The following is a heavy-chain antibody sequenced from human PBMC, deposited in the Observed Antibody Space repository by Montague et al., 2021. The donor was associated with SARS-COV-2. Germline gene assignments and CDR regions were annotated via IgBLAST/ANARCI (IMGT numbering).Heavy chain of an antibody. CDR1: GGSVSPYY. CDR2: MHYRGST. V-gene: IGHV4-59*02. Sequence: SETLSLTCTISGGSVSPYYWSWIRQPPGKGLEWIGYMHYRGSTNYNPSLESRVTMSLDTPENQFSLKLTSVTAAETAVYFCARGRDERGYSFGYYYFDLWGQGTLVTVSS. CDR3: ARGRDERGYSFGYYYFDL. D-gene: IGHD5-18*01. J-gene: IGHJ4*02.